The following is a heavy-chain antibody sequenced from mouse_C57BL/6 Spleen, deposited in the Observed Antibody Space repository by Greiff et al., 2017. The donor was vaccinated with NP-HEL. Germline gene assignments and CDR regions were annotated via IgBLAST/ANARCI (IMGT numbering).Heavy chain of an antibody. V-gene: IGHV1-39*01. J-gene: IGHJ1*03. Sequence: LVESGPELVKPGASVKISCKASGYSFTDYNMNWVKQSNGKSLEWIGVINPNYGTTSYNQKFKGKATLTVDQSSSTAYMQLNSLTSEDSAVYYCARGGYYGSSSYWYFDVWGTGTTVTVSS. CDR1: GYSFTDYN. CDR3: ARGGYYGSSSYWYFDV. CDR2: INPNYGTT. D-gene: IGHD1-1*01.